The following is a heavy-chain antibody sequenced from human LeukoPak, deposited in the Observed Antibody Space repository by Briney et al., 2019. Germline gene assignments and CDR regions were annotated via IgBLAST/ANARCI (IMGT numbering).Heavy chain of an antibody. D-gene: IGHD3-10*01. V-gene: IGHV1-2*06. J-gene: IGHJ4*02. Sequence: ASVKVSCKASGYTFTGYYMHWVRQAPGQGLEWMGRINPNSGGTNYAQKFQGRVTMTRDTSISTAYMELSRLGSDDTAVYYCALLLWFGELLQRSDYWGQGTLVTVSS. CDR2: INPNSGGT. CDR3: ALLLWFGELLQRSDY. CDR1: GYTFTGYY.